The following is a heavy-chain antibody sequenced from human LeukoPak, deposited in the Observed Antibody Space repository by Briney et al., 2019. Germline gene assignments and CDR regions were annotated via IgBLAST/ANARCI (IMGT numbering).Heavy chain of an antibody. Sequence: PSETLSLTCTVSGGSISSGDYYWSWIRQPPGKGLEWIGYTYYSGGTHYNPSLKSRVTISVDTSKNQFSLKLSSVTAADTAVYYCARDTAMVGFDYWGQGTLVTVSS. J-gene: IGHJ4*02. CDR1: GGSISSGDYY. CDR3: ARDTAMVGFDY. V-gene: IGHV4-30-4*01. CDR2: TYYSGGT. D-gene: IGHD5-18*01.